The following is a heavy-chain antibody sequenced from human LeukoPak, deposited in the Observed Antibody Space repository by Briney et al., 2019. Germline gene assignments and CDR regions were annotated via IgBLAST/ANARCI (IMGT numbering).Heavy chain of an antibody. V-gene: IGHV1-8*03. CDR1: GYTFTSYD. D-gene: IGHD6-13*01. CDR2: MNPNSGNT. J-gene: IGHJ5*02. CDR3: ARLIAAAGTVNWFDP. Sequence: ASVKVSCKASGYTFTSYDINWVRLATGQGLEWMGWMNPNSGNTGYAQKFQGRVTITRNTSISTAYMELSSLRSEDTAVYYCARLIAAAGTVNWFDPWGQGTLVTVSS.